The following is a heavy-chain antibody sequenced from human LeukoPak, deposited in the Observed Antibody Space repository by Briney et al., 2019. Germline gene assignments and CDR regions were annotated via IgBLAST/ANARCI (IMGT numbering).Heavy chain of an antibody. CDR1: GGSISSYY. CDR2: IYYSGST. CDR3: ARAVDYYDRVDY. V-gene: IGHV4-59*01. J-gene: IGHJ4*02. D-gene: IGHD3-22*01. Sequence: SETLSLTCTVSGGSISSYYWSWIRQPPGKGLEWIGYIYYSGSTNYNPSLKSRVTISVDTSKNQFSLKLSSVTAADTAMYYCARAVDYYDRVDYWGQGTLVTVSS.